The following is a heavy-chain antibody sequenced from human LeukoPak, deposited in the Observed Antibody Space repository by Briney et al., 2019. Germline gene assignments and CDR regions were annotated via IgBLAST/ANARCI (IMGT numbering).Heavy chain of an antibody. CDR3: ATELYSSSWYPLRFDP. J-gene: IGHJ5*02. V-gene: IGHV3-9*01. CDR1: GFTFSSYA. D-gene: IGHD6-13*01. CDR2: ISWNSGSI. Sequence: GGSLRLSCAASGFTFSSYAMHWVRQAPGKGLEWVSGISWNSGSIGYADSVKGRFTISRDNAKNSLYLQMNSLRAEDTALYYCATELYSSSWYPLRFDPWGQGTLVTVSS.